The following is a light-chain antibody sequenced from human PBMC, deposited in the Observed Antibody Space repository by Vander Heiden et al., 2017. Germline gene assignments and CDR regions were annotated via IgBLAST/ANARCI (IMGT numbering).Light chain of an antibody. CDR2: NND. CDR3: ASWDSSLNADV. V-gene: IGLV1-44*01. J-gene: IGLJ1*01. CDR1: SSNMGRHT. Sequence: QSVLTPPPSASRPPGQGLTITCSGSSSNMGRHTVNWYQQLPGTAPELLIYNNDQRPSGVPDRFSGSKSGTTASLAISGVQSEDEADYSCASWDSSLNADVFGAGTKVTVL.